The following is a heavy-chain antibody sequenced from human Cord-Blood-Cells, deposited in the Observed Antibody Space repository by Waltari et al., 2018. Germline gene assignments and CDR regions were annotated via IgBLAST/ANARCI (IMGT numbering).Heavy chain of an antibody. J-gene: IGHJ6*02. CDR2: IYPGDSDT. Sequence: EVQLVPSGAEVKKPGESLTISCKGSGYSFTSYWIGRVRQMPGKGREWMGIIYPGDSDTRYSPSFQGQVTISADKSISTAYLQWSSLKASDTAMYYCARGGSYYYYGMDVWGQGTTVTVSS. V-gene: IGHV5-51*01. D-gene: IGHD3-16*01. CDR1: GYSFTSYW. CDR3: ARGGSYYYYGMDV.